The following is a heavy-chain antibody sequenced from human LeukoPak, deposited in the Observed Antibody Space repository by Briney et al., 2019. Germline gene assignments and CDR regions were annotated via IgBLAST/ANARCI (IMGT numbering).Heavy chain of an antibody. J-gene: IGHJ4*02. V-gene: IGHV3-23*01. CDR1: EFTFSSCA. CDR2: SSGSGGGT. CDR3: AKSLLSGSFSLDRDCFHY. D-gene: IGHD3-10*01. Sequence: WGSLSFSCAASEFTFSSCALSWVRQAPGKGLEWVSSSSGSGGGTFYADSVKGRFTISRDNSKNTLYLQMNSLRAEDTAVYYCAKSLLSGSFSLDRDCFHYWAQGTPVTVSS.